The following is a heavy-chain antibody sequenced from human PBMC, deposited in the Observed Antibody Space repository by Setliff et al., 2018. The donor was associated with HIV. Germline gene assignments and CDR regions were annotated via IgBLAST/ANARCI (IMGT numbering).Heavy chain of an antibody. Sequence: SETLSLTCTVSGGSISSGTYFWSWIRQPAGKGLEWIGHIHTSGNANYNPSLNSRVTISVDTSKNHFSLKLSSVTAADTAVYYCARDRHGSGSYYSDYWGQGTLVTVSS. CDR1: GGSISSGTYF. J-gene: IGHJ4*02. V-gene: IGHV4-61*09. CDR2: IHTSGNA. CDR3: ARDRHGSGSYYSDY. D-gene: IGHD3-10*01.